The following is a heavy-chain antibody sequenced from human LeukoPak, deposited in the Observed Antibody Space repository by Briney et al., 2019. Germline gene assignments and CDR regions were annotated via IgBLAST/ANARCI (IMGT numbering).Heavy chain of an antibody. D-gene: IGHD2-2*01. CDR2: INHSGST. V-gene: IGHV4-34*01. CDR3: ASFCSSTSCYQYWFDP. Sequence: SETLSLTCAVYGGSFSGYYWSWIRQPPGKGLEWIGEINHSGSTNYNPSLKSRVTISVDTSKNQFSLKLSSVTAADTAVYYCASFCSSTSCYQYWFDPWGQGTLVTVSS. CDR1: GGSFSGYY. J-gene: IGHJ5*02.